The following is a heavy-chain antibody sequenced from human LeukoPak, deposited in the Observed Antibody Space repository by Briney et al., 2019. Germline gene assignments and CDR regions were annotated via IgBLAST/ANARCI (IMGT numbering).Heavy chain of an antibody. CDR3: ARDDCSGGSCSGGHYLDY. CDR1: GYTFTSYG. D-gene: IGHD2-15*01. Sequence: ASVKVSCKASGYTFTSYGISWVRQAPGQGLEWMGWISAYNGNTNYAQKLQGRVTMTTDTSTSTAYMELRGLRSDDTAVYYCARDDCSGGSCSGGHYLDYWGQGSLVTVSS. J-gene: IGHJ4*02. CDR2: ISAYNGNT. V-gene: IGHV1-18*01.